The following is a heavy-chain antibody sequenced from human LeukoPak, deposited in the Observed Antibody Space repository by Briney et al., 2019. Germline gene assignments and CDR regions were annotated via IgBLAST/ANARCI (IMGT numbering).Heavy chain of an antibody. D-gene: IGHD3-10*01. CDR2: ISASGGST. Sequence: GGSLRLSCTASGFTFGDYAMSWFRQAPGKGLEWVSDISASGGSTYYSDSVKGRFTISRDNSKNTFYLQLNTLRADDTAVYYCAKAAGYGSSRDYWGQGTLVTVSS. J-gene: IGHJ4*02. CDR3: AKAAGYGSSRDY. CDR1: GFTFGDYA. V-gene: IGHV3-23*01.